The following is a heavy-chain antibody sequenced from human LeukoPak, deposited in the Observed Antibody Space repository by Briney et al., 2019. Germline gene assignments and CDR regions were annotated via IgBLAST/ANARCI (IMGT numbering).Heavy chain of an antibody. Sequence: GGSLRLSCAASGFTFSSYGMHWVREAPGKGLEWVAVISYDGSNKYYADSVKGRFTISRDNSKNTLYLQMNSLRAEDTAVYYCAKEVGYYDCWSGYYAYYYYGMDVWGQGTTVTVSS. J-gene: IGHJ6*02. CDR1: GFTFSSYG. CDR3: AKEVGYYDCWSGYYAYYYYGMDV. V-gene: IGHV3-30*18. D-gene: IGHD3-3*01. CDR2: ISYDGSNK.